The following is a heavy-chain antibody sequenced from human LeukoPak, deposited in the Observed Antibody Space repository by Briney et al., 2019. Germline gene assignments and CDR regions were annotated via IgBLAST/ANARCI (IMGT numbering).Heavy chain of an antibody. J-gene: IGHJ5*02. CDR1: GGTFSSYA. V-gene: IGHV1-69*05. Sequence: ASVKVSCKASGGTFSSYAISWVRQAPGQGLEWMGGIIPIFGTANYAQKFQGRVTITTDESTSTAYMELSSLRSEDTAVYYCARGSGRQQLWFDPWGQGTLVTVSS. CDR2: IIPIFGTA. CDR3: ARGSGRQQLWFDP. D-gene: IGHD6-13*01.